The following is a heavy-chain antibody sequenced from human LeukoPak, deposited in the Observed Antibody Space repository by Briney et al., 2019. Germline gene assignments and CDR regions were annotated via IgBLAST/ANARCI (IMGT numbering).Heavy chain of an antibody. CDR2: FYYGGTT. J-gene: IGHJ4*02. Sequence: PSETLSLTCTVSGGSLGPCYYWGWIRQPPGKGLEWIGTFYYGGTTFYSPSLKSRVTISVDTSKNQFSLKLSSVTAADTAVYYCARKSSGWLFDYWGQGTLVTVSS. CDR3: ARKSSGWLFDY. V-gene: IGHV4-38-2*02. D-gene: IGHD6-19*01. CDR1: GGSLGPCYY.